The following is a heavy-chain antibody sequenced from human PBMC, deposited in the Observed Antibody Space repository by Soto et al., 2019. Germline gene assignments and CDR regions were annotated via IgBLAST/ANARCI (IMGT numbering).Heavy chain of an antibody. CDR3: ATLGSGWLPDS. J-gene: IGHJ4*02. CDR1: GYTLSELS. Sequence: QVQLVQSRAEVKKPGASVKVSCKVSGYTLSELSIHWVRQAPGKGLEWMGGFDPEDGETVYAQKVQGRVTMTEDISTDTAYMDLSSLRSEDTAVYYCATLGSGWLPDSWGQGTLVTVSS. V-gene: IGHV1-24*01. D-gene: IGHD6-19*01. CDR2: FDPEDGET.